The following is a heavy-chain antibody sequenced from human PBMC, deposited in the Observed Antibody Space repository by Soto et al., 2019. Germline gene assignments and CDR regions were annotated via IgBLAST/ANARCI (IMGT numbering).Heavy chain of an antibody. CDR2: ISGGDTT. CDR3: APGWYMATFWTD. V-gene: IGHV3-23*01. CDR1: GFTFGSYA. J-gene: IGHJ4*02. Sequence: EVQLLESGGGLVQPGGSLRLSCVASGFTFGSYAMSWVRQAPGQGLDWVSTISGGDTTQYAESVKGRFTISRDKAKNTLYLQMNTLRVEDTAVYYCAPGWYMATFWTDWGQGALVTVSS. D-gene: IGHD6-19*01.